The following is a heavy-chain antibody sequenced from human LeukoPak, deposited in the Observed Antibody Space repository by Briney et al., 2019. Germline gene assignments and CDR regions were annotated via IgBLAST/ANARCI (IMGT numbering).Heavy chain of an antibody. J-gene: IGHJ4*02. V-gene: IGHV3-53*01. CDR2: IYSGGST. CDR3: ARDYLYAFDY. Sequence: GGSLRLSCAASGFTVSSNYMSWVRQAPGKGLEWVSVIYSGGSTYYADSVKGRFTISRDNSKNTLYLQMNSLRAEDTAVYFCARDYLYAFDYWGQGTLVTVSS. CDR1: GFTVSSNY. D-gene: IGHD2-2*01.